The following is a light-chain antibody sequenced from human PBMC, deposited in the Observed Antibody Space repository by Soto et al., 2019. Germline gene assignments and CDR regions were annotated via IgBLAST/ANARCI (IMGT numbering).Light chain of an antibody. CDR2: GNS. CDR1: SSNIAAGYD. V-gene: IGLV1-40*01. CDR3: QSYDSGRSVV. Sequence: QSVLTQPPSVSGAPGQRVTISCTGSSSNIAAGYDVHWYQQLPGTAPKLLIYGNSNRPSGVPDRFSGSKSGTSASLAITGLNAEVEADYSCQSYDSGRSVVFGGGTQLTVL. J-gene: IGLJ2*01.